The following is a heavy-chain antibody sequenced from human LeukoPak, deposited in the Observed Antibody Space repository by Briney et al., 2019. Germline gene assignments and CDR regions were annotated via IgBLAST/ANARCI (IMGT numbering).Heavy chain of an antibody. CDR1: GYTFTGYY. V-gene: IGHV1-2*02. CDR3: ARGRGTTMVRGVITNYFDL. Sequence: ASVKVSCKASGYTFTGYYMHWVRQAPGQGLEWMGWIDPNSGGTNYAQRFLGSVTMTGDTSINTAFMEVRRLRSDDTAIYYCARGRGTTMVRGVITNYFDLWGRGSLVTVSS. J-gene: IGHJ2*01. D-gene: IGHD3-10*01. CDR2: IDPNSGGT.